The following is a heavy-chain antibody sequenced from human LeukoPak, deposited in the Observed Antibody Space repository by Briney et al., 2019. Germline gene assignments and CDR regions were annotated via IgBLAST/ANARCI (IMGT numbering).Heavy chain of an antibody. CDR3: ARVGGSYYFDY. V-gene: IGHV1-46*01. D-gene: IGHD1-26*01. J-gene: IGHJ4*02. Sequence: GASVKVSCKASGYSFTSYYMHWVRQAPGQGLEWMGIINPSGGSTSYAQKFQGRVTMTRDTSTSTVYMELSSLRSEDTAVYYCARVGGSYYFDYWGQGTLVTVSS. CDR1: GYSFTSYY. CDR2: INPSGGST.